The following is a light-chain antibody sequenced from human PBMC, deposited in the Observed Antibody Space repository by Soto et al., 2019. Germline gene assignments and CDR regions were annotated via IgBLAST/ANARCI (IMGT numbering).Light chain of an antibody. Sequence: QSALTQPASVSGSPGQSITISCTGASSDAGNYNPVSWYQQHPGKAPTLIIYEGTKRPSGVSNRFSGSQSGDTASLTISGLQPDDEADYFCCPYAPDSTDVLFGGGTKLTVL. CDR2: EGT. CDR3: CPYAPDSTDVL. CDR1: SSDAGNYNP. J-gene: IGLJ2*01. V-gene: IGLV2-23*01.